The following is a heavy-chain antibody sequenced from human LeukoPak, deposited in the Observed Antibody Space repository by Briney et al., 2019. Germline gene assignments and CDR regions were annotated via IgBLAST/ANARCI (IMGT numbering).Heavy chain of an antibody. V-gene: IGHV4-61*02. Sequence: SQTLSLTCTVSGVSISYATYQWTWIRQPAGKGLEWIGRMYTSGSTNYNPSLKSRVTISVDTSKNQFSLKLSFVTAADTAVYYCARGVWFGSAFDIWGQGTMVTVSS. CDR2: MYTSGST. J-gene: IGHJ3*02. CDR3: ARGVWFGSAFDI. D-gene: IGHD3-10*01. CDR1: GVSISYATYQ.